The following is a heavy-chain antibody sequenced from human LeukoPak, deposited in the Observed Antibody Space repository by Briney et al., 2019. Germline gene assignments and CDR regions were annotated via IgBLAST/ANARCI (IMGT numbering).Heavy chain of an antibody. CDR1: GGSISSGVHY. Sequence: SQTLSLTCTVSGGSISSGVHYWSWIRQPPGKGLEWIGYIYYSGNTYYNPSLKNRVTISIDTSKNQFSLKLSSVTAADTAVYYCASRDTTSYWYFDPWGRGTLVTVSS. CDR3: ASRDTTSYWYFDP. CDR2: IYYSGNT. J-gene: IGHJ2*01. V-gene: IGHV4-30-4*01. D-gene: IGHD4-17*01.